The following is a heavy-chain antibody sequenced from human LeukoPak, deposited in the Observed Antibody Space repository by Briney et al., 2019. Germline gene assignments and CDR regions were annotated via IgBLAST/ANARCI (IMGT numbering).Heavy chain of an antibody. J-gene: IGHJ6*02. CDR3: AKDMRAAATEMSAYSRYYYFGLDV. V-gene: IGHV3-23*01. D-gene: IGHD2-15*01. Sequence: PGGSLRLSCAASGFTFSGYAMSWVRQSPGKGLEWVSAISGGGGTTYYAYYADSVKGRFTISRDNRKNSLSLQMNSLRPEDSALYFCAKDMRAAATEMSAYSRYYYFGLDVWGQGTTVTVSS. CDR1: GFTFSGYA. CDR2: ISGGGGTTYYA.